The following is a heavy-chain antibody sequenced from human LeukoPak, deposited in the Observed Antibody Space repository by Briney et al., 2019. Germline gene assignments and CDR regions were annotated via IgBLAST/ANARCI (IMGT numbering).Heavy chain of an antibody. V-gene: IGHV4-59*01. CDR1: GGSISSYY. J-gene: IGHJ4*02. D-gene: IGHD5-12*01. Sequence: SETLSLTCTVSGGSISSYYWSWIRQSPEMGLEWIGSIYYSGATDYNPSLKSRVTISADTSNNQFSLRLRSVTAADTAVYYCAREVTLTGYKFGLGFNYWGQGTLVTVSS. CDR3: AREVTLTGYKFGLGFNY. CDR2: IYYSGAT.